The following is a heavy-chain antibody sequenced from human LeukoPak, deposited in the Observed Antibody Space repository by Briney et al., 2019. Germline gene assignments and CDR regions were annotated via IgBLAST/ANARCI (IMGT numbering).Heavy chain of an antibody. Sequence: GGSPRLSCAASGFTFSSYTMNWVRQAPGRGLEWVSYISSSSSTIYYADSVKGRFTISRDNAKNSLHLQMNSLRAEDTAVYYCARETPNLHFDLWGRGTLVTVSS. V-gene: IGHV3-48*01. J-gene: IGHJ2*01. CDR2: ISSSSSTI. D-gene: IGHD5/OR15-5a*01. CDR3: ARETPNLHFDL. CDR1: GFTFSSYT.